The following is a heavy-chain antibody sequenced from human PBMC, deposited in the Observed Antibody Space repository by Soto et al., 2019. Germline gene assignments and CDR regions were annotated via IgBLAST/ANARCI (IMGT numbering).Heavy chain of an antibody. CDR1: GGTFSSYA. V-gene: IGHV1-69*01. D-gene: IGHD3-22*01. CDR3: ARDRGQDYYDSRDYFDY. CDR2: IIPIFGTA. Sequence: VKVSCTASGGTFSSYAISWVRQAPGQGLEWMGGIIPIFGTANYAQKFQGRVTITADESTSTAYMELSSLRSEDTAVYYCARDRGQDYYDSRDYFDYWGQGTLVTVSS. J-gene: IGHJ4*02.